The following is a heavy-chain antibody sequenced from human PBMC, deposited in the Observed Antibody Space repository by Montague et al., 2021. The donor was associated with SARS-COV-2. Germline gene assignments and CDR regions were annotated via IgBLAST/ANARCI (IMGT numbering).Heavy chain of an antibody. D-gene: IGHD3-3*01. CDR1: GGSFSVYY. CDR2: IYYSGST. Sequence: TLSLTCAVYGGSFSVYYWSWIRQHPGKGLEWIGYIYYSGSTYYNPSLKSRVTISVDTSKNQFSLKLSSVTAADTAVYYCARGRVLTIFGVVGAFDIWGQGTMVTVSS. CDR3: ARGRVLTIFGVVGAFDI. V-gene: IGHV4-31*11. J-gene: IGHJ3*02.